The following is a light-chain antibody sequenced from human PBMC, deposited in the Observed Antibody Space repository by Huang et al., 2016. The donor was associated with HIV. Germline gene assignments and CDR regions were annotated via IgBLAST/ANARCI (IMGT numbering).Light chain of an antibody. V-gene: IGKV1-5*03. CDR3: QQYNSYSWT. J-gene: IGKJ1*01. Sequence: DIQMTQSPSTLSTFVGDRVTITCRASQSIRTWLAWYQQKPGKAPKVLIYKASTLESGVPSRFSGSGSGTEYTLTISSLQPDDFATHYCQQYNSYSWTFGQGTKVEI. CDR1: QSIRTW. CDR2: KAS.